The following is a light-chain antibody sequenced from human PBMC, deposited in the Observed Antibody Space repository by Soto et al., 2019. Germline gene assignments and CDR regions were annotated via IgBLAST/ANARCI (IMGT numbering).Light chain of an antibody. J-gene: IGLJ1*01. Sequence: SYELTQPPSVSVAPGKTARITCGGNNIGSKSVHWYQQKPGQAPVLVIYYDSDRPSGIPERFSGSNSGNTATLTISRVEAGDEADYYCQVWDSSSDLHVFGTATKLTVL. V-gene: IGLV3-21*04. CDR2: YDS. CDR3: QVWDSSSDLHV. CDR1: NIGSKS.